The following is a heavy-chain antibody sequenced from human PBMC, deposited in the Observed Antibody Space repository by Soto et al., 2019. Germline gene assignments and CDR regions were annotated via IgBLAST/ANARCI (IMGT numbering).Heavy chain of an antibody. V-gene: IGHV1-2*02. D-gene: IGHD1-26*01. CDR1: GYPFTTYY. CDR3: ATDDYGSFPY. J-gene: IGHJ4*02. CDR2: IDPRSGGT. Sequence: HVQLVQSGTEVKKPGASVRVSCMVSGYPFTTYYIHWVRQAPGQGLEWMGWIDPRSGGTVYEQKFQGRVTMNRDTSISTVYMGLSGLTSADTALYYCATDDYGSFPYWGQGSLVTVSS.